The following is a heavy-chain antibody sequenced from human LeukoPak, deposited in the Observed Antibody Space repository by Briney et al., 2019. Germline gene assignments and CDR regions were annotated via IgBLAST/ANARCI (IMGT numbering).Heavy chain of an antibody. V-gene: IGHV3-11*01. Sequence: PGGSLRLPCAASGFTFSDYYMSWIRQAPGKGLEWVSYISSSGSTIYYADSVKGRFTISRDNAKNSLYLQMNSLRAEDTAVYYCARDLESEVVRAFDIWGQGTMVTVSS. CDR3: ARDLESEVVRAFDI. D-gene: IGHD3-10*01. J-gene: IGHJ3*02. CDR2: ISSSGSTI. CDR1: GFTFSDYY.